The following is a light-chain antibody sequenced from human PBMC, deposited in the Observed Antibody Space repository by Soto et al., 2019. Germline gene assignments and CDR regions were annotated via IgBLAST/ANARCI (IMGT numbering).Light chain of an antibody. CDR3: LLYMGSGSWV. CDR2: NTD. J-gene: IGLJ3*02. V-gene: IGLV8-61*01. Sequence: QTVVTQEPSFSVSPGGTVTLTCGLSSGSVSTSYYPSWYQQTPGQAPRPLVYNTDTRSSGVPNRFSGSILGNKAALTITGAQADDESDYYCLLYMGSGSWVFGGGTQLTVL. CDR1: SGSVSTSYY.